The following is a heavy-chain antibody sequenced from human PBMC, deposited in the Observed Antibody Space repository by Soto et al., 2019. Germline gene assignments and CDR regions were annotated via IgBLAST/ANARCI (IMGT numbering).Heavy chain of an antibody. CDR3: AKGTWGYYDSSGYLSLVSDY. Sequence: GSLRLSCAASGFTFSSYGMHWVRQAPGKGLEWVAVISYDGSNKYYADSVKGRFTISRDNSKNTLYLQMNSLRAEDTAVYYCAKGTWGYYDSSGYLSLVSDYWGQGTLVTVSS. J-gene: IGHJ4*02. V-gene: IGHV3-30*18. D-gene: IGHD3-22*01. CDR1: GFTFSSYG. CDR2: ISYDGSNK.